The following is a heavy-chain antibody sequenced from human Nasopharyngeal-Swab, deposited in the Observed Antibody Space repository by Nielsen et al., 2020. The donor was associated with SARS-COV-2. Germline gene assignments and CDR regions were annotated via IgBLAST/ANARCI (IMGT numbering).Heavy chain of an antibody. J-gene: IGHJ4*02. V-gene: IGHV3-73*01. D-gene: IGHD1-26*01. CDR3: TRPGGATIY. CDR2: IRSKANSYAT. Sequence: GESLKISCAASGFTFSGSAMHWVRQASGKGPEWVGRIRSKANSYATAYAASVKGRFTISRDDSKNTAYLQMNSLKTEDTAVYYCTRPGGATIYWGQGTLVTVSS. CDR1: GFTFSGSA.